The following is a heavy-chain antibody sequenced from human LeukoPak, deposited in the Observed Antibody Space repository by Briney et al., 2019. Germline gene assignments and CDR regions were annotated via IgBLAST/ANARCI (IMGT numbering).Heavy chain of an antibody. CDR2: ISAYNGNT. CDR1: GYTFTSYG. Sequence: ASVKVSCKASGYTFTSYGISWVRQAPGQGLEWMGWISAYNGNTNYAQKLQGRVTMTKQPSTSTAYMELRSLRSDDTAVYYCARQGLVVVAATRYYYYGMDVWGQGTTVTVSS. CDR3: ARQGLVVVAATRYYYYGMDV. V-gene: IGHV1-18*01. D-gene: IGHD2-15*01. J-gene: IGHJ6*02.